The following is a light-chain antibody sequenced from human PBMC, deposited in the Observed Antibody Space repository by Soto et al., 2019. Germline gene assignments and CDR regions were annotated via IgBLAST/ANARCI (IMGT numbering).Light chain of an antibody. V-gene: IGKV3-20*01. Sequence: EIVLTQSPGTLSLFPGERATLSCRASQSISSSFVGWYQQKPGQAPRLLIYGSSTRATGIPERFSGSGSGTDFTLTITRLEPEDFAVYYCQQFGISPRTFGQGTKLEI. J-gene: IGKJ2*02. CDR3: QQFGISPRT. CDR1: QSISSSF. CDR2: GSS.